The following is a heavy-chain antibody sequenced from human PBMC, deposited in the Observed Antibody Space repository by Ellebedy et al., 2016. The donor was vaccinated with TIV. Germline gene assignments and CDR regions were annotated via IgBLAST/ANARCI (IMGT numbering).Heavy chain of an antibody. V-gene: IGHV3-74*03. CDR2: INSDESTT. J-gene: IGHJ4*02. CDR3: SSDLAH. Sequence: GESLKISXVASGFTFSSSWMHWVRQAPGKGLVWLSEINSDESTTTYADSVKGRFTIFSDNAKNTLYLQMNSLRAEDTAVYYCSSDLAHWGQGTLVTVSS. CDR1: GFTFSSSW.